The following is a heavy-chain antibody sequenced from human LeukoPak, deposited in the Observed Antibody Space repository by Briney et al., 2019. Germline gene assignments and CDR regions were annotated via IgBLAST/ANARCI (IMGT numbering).Heavy chain of an antibody. V-gene: IGHV3-23*01. CDR2: IGGSGTST. CDR3: AKNSVWAYYYFDY. Sequence: HPGGSLRLSCAASGFTFTNYAMSWVRQAPEKGLEWVSAIGGSGTSTYYADSVKGRFTISGDNSKNTLYLQMNSLRAEDTAVYYCAKNSVWAYYYFDYWGQGTLVTVSS. D-gene: IGHD3-16*01. CDR1: GFTFTNYA. J-gene: IGHJ4*02.